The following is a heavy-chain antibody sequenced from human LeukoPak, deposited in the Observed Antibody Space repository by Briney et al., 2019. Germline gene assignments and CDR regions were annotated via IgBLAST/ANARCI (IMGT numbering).Heavy chain of an antibody. Sequence: ASVKVSCKASGYTFTGYYMHWVRQAPGQGLKWMGWINPNSGGTNYAQKFQGWVTMTRDTSISTAYMELSRLRSDDTAVYYCARSLAAYYYYGMDVWGQGTTVTVSS. CDR2: INPNSGGT. D-gene: IGHD6-6*01. V-gene: IGHV1-2*04. CDR1: GYTFTGYY. J-gene: IGHJ6*02. CDR3: ARSLAAYYYYGMDV.